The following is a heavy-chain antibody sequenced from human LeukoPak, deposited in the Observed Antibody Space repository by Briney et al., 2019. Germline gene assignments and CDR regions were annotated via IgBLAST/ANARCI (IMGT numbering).Heavy chain of an antibody. J-gene: IGHJ4*02. D-gene: IGHD2-21*01. V-gene: IGHV3-23*01. CDR3: AKFLPTHIVVANYYFDY. CDR1: GFTFSSYA. Sequence: GGSLRLSCAASGFTFSSYAMRWVRQAPGKGLEWVSAISGSGGSTYYADSVKGRFTISRDNSKNTLYLQMNSLRAEDTAVYYCAKFLPTHIVVANYYFDYWGQGTLVTVSS. CDR2: ISGSGGST.